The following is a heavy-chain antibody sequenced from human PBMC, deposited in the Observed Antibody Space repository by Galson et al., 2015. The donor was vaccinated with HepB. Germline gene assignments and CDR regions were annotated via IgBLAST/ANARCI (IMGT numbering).Heavy chain of an antibody. CDR2: IYYSGST. CDR1: SYY. D-gene: IGHD3-3*01. CDR3: ARAGGYDFWSGYYHAGLYYYYYGMDV. Sequence: SYYWSWIRQPPGKGLEWIGYIYYSGSTNYNPSLKSRVTISVDTSKNQFSLKLSSVTAADTAVYYCARAGGYDFWSGYYHAGLYYYYYGMDVWGQGTTVTVSS. J-gene: IGHJ6*02. V-gene: IGHV4-59*01.